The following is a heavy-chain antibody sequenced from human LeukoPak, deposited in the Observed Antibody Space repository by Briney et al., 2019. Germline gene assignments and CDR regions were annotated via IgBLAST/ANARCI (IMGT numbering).Heavy chain of an antibody. V-gene: IGHV1-69*13. D-gene: IGHD3-10*01. CDR2: IIPIFGTA. CDR3: ARREGTFGTYFEY. Sequence: SVKVSCKASGGTLSSYAINWVRQAPGQGLEWMGGIIPIFGTANYAQKFQGRVTIIADESSTTAYMELSSLRSEDTAVYYCARREGTFGTYFEYWGQGTLVTVSS. CDR1: GGTLSSYA. J-gene: IGHJ4*02.